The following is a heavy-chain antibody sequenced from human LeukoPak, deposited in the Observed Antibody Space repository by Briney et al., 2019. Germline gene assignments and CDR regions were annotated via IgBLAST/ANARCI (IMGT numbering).Heavy chain of an antibody. CDR1: GGSISSYY. J-gene: IGHJ4*02. CDR3: ARVGYYFDY. CDR2: IYYSGGT. V-gene: IGHV4-59*01. D-gene: IGHD1-14*01. Sequence: SETLSLTCTVSGGSISSYYWSWIRQPPGKGLEWIGYIYYSGGTNYNPSLKSRVTISVDTSKNQFSLKLSSVTAADTAVYYCARVGYYFDYWGQGTLVTVSS.